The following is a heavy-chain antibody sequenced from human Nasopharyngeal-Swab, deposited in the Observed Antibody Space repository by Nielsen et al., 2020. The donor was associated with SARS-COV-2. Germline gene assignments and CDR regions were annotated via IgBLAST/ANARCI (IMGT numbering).Heavy chain of an antibody. CDR2: IYYSGST. Sequence: PGKGLEWIGYIYYSGSTYYNPSLKSRVTISVDKSKNQFSLKLSSVTAADTAVYYCARGYSWYYYYGMDVWGQGTTVTVSS. CDR3: ARGYSWYYYYGMDV. J-gene: IGHJ6*02. V-gene: IGHV4-30-4*05. D-gene: IGHD5-18*01.